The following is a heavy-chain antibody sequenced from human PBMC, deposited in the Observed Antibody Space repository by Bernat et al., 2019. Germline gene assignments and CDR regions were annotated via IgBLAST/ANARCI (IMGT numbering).Heavy chain of an antibody. D-gene: IGHD4-17*01. CDR3: THLTVTTEGYYYYYGMDV. Sequence: EVQLVESGGGLVKPGGSLRLSCAASGFTFSNAWMSWVRQAPGKGLEWVGRIKSKTDGGTTDYAAPVKGRFTISRDDSKNTLYLQMNSLKTEDTAVYYCTHLTVTTEGYYYYYGMDVWGQGTTVTVSS. V-gene: IGHV3-15*01. CDR1: GFTFSNAW. J-gene: IGHJ6*02. CDR2: IKSKTDGGTT.